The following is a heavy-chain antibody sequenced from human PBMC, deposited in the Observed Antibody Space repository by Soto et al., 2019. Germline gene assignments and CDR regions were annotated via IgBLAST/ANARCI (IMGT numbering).Heavy chain of an antibody. D-gene: IGHD6-13*01. Sequence: SETLSLTXAVYGGSFSGYYWSWIRQPPGKGLEWIGEINHSGSTNYNPSLKSRVTISVDTSKNQFSLKLSSVTAADTAVYYCARVRRRAGRQNYYYGMDVWGQGTTVTVSS. CDR3: ARVRRRAGRQNYYYGMDV. CDR1: GGSFSGYY. J-gene: IGHJ6*02. V-gene: IGHV4-34*01. CDR2: INHSGST.